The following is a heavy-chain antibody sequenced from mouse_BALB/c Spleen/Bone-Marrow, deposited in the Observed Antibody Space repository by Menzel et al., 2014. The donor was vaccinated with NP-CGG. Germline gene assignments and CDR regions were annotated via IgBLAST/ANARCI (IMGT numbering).Heavy chain of an antibody. CDR3: TTGFAY. V-gene: IGHV6-6*02. CDR2: IRLKSNNYAT. CDR1: GFTFSNYW. J-gene: IGHJ3*01. Sequence: EVKLVESGGGLVQPGGPMKLSCVASGFTFSNYWMNWVRQSPEKGLEWVAEIRLKSNNYATHYAESVKGRFTISRDDSKSSVYLQMNNLRAEDTGICYCTTGFAYWGQGTLVTVSA.